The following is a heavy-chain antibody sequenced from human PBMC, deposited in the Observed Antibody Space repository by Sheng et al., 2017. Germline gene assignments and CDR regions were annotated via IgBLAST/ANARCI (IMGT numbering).Heavy chain of an antibody. CDR3: AKGPYCSSNSCYLTGLGGMDV. CDR1: GFTFSSYA. CDR2: LSGGGGSA. J-gene: IGHJ6*02. D-gene: IGHD2-2*01. V-gene: IGHV3-23*01. Sequence: EVQLLESGGDLVQPGGSLRLSCTASGFTFSSYAISWVRQAPGKGLEWVSALSGGGGSAYYADSVKGRFTISRDNSKNTLYLLMNSLRAQDTAVYYCAKGPYCSSNSCYLTGLGGMDVWGQGTTVTVSS.